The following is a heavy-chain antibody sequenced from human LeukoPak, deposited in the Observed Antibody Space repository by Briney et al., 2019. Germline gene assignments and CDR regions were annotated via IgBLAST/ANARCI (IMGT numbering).Heavy chain of an antibody. V-gene: IGHV3-53*01. CDR1: GFTVSSNY. J-gene: IGHJ6*03. CDR3: ARDRGTVTTGGYYYYYYMDV. Sequence: GGSLRLSCAASGFTVSSNYMSWVRQAPGKGLEWVSVIYSGGSTYYADSVKGRFTISRDNSKNAPYLQMNSLRAEDTAVYYFARDRGTVTTGGYYYYYYMDVWGKGTTVTVSS. CDR2: IYSGGST. D-gene: IGHD4-17*01.